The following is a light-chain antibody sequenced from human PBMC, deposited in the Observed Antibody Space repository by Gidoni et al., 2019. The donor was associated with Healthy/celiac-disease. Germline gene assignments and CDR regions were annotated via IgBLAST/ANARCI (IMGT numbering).Light chain of an antibody. CDR3: QQSYSTLRT. J-gene: IGKJ1*01. CDR1: QSISSY. V-gene: IGKV1-39*01. CDR2: AAS. Sequence: DIQMTQSPSSLSASVGDRVTITCRASQSISSYLNWYQQNPGKAPKRLIYAASSLQSGVPSRVSGSGSGTDFTLTISSLQPEDFATYDCQQSYSTLRTFGQGTKVEIK.